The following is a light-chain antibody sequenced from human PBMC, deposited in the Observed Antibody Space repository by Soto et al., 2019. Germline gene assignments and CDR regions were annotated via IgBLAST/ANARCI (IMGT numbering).Light chain of an antibody. CDR1: QSISSY. V-gene: IGKV1-17*01. CDR3: LQHNAYPWT. J-gene: IGKJ1*01. CDR2: AAS. Sequence: GDRVTITCRASQSISSYLNWYQQKPGKAPKLLIYAASSLQSGVPSRFSGSGSGTEFALTISRLQPEDFATYYCLQHNAYPWTFGQGTKVDIK.